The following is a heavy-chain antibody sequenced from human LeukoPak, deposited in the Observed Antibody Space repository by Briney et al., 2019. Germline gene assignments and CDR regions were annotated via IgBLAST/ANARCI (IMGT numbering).Heavy chain of an antibody. CDR2: MCGTAGCT. CDR3: ARDRPNFHENSGHYYRRDGDS. CDR1: GFTFYMYA. D-gene: IGHD3-22*01. V-gene: IGHV3-23*01. J-gene: IGHJ5*01. Sequence: GGSLRLSCQASGFTFYMYAMSWVRQAPGKGLEWVASMCGTAGCTFYPDSVKGRFTISRDNSKNVLYLRMNSLTAEDTAIYYCARDRPNFHENSGHYYRRDGDSWGQGTLVTVSS.